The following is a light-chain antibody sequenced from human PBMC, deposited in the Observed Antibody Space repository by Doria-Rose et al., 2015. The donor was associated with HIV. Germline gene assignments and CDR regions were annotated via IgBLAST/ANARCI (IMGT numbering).Light chain of an antibody. CDR2: DGS. CDR1: QSFSSTY. Sequence: QSSGTLSLSPAERATLSCRASQSFSSTYLAWYQQKPGQAPSLLIYDGSTRATGITDRFSASGSGTDFTLTINRLEPEDFALYYCHQYGTSWTFGQGTKVEI. V-gene: IGKV3-20*01. CDR3: HQYGTSWT. J-gene: IGKJ1*01.